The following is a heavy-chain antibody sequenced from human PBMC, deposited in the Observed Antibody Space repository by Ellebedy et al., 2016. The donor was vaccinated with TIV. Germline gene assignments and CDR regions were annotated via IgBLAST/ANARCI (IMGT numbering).Heavy chain of an antibody. D-gene: IGHD1-26*01. Sequence: GGSLRLSCAASGFTFSSYWMHWVRQAPGKGLVWVSRINSDGSSTSYADSVKGRFTISRDNAKNTLYLQMNSLRAEDTAVYYCARVGGSYSRYFDYWGQGTLVTVSS. CDR3: ARVGGSYSRYFDY. J-gene: IGHJ4*02. CDR1: GFTFSSYW. CDR2: INSDGSST. V-gene: IGHV3-74*01.